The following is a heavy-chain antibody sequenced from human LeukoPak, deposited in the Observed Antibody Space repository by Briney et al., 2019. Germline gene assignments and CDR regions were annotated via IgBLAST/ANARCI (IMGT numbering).Heavy chain of an antibody. CDR1: GSTFSSYE. CDR3: ARTRYYDSSGYYFDDAFDI. CDR2: ISSSGSTI. J-gene: IGHJ3*02. V-gene: IGHV3-48*03. D-gene: IGHD3-22*01. Sequence: QPGGSLRLSCAASGSTFSSYEMNWVRQAPGKGLEWVSYISSSGSTIYYADSVKGRFTISRDNAKNSLYLQMNSLRAEDTAVYYCARTRYYDSSGYYFDDAFDIWGQGTMVTVSS.